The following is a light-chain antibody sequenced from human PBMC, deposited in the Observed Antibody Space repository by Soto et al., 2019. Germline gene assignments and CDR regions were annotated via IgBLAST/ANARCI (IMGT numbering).Light chain of an antibody. CDR2: GAS. CDR3: QQAYSFPIT. V-gene: IGKV1D-12*01. J-gene: IGKJ5*01. CDR1: HDIAAD. Sequence: DIQVTQSPSSVSASLRDRVTLTCRASHDIAADLASYQHKPGRPPELLIHGASRVQSGVPARFSGSGSGTDFTLSINRLQPEDFATYYCQQAYSFPITFGQGTRLEI.